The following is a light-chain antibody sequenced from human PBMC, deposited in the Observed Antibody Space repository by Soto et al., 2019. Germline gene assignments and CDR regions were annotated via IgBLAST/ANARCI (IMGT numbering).Light chain of an antibody. Sequence: PSFLSASLGDRVTITCRASQGISRYLAWYQQKLGKAPKLLIYAASTLQSGVPSRFSGSGSGTEFILTISSLQPEDSATYYCQHFTRYLFTFGPGTKVDIK. CDR1: QGISRY. CDR3: QHFTRYLFT. V-gene: IGKV1-9*01. CDR2: AAS. J-gene: IGKJ3*01.